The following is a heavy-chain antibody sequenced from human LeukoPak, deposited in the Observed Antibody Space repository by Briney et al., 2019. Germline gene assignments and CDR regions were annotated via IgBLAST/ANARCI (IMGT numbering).Heavy chain of an antibody. D-gene: IGHD6-13*01. CDR1: GGSFSGYY. Sequence: PSETLSLTCPVYGGSFSGYYWSWIRQPPGKGLEWIGEINHSGSTNYNPSLKSRVTISVDTSKNQFSLKLSSVTAADTAVYYCARSSSWYHWYFDLWGRGTLVTVSS. V-gene: IGHV4-34*01. J-gene: IGHJ2*01. CDR2: INHSGST. CDR3: ARSSSWYHWYFDL.